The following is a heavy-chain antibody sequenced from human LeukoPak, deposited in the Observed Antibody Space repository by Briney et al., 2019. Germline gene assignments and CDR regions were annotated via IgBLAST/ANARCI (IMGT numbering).Heavy chain of an antibody. CDR3: ARDRGSYDMDY. Sequence: ASVKVSCKASGGTFSSYAISWVRQAPGQGLEWMGRIIPIFGTANYAQKFQGRVTITTDESTSTAYMELSSLRSEGTAVYYCARDRGSYDMDYWGQGTLVTVSS. D-gene: IGHD1-26*01. CDR2: IIPIFGTA. V-gene: IGHV1-69*05. CDR1: GGTFSSYA. J-gene: IGHJ4*02.